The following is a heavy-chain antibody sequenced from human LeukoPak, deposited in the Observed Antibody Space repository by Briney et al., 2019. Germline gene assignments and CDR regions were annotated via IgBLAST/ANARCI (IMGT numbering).Heavy chain of an antibody. CDR3: ARHVTGFRSGYSDY. V-gene: IGHV4-39*01. CDR2: IYYSGST. Sequence: SETLSLTCTVSGGSISSSSYYWGWIRQPPGKGLEWIGSIYYSGSTYYNPSLKSRVTISVDTSKNQFSLKLSSVTAADTAVYYCARHVTGFRSGYSDYWGQGTLVTVSS. CDR1: GGSISSSSYY. J-gene: IGHJ4*02. D-gene: IGHD3-3*01.